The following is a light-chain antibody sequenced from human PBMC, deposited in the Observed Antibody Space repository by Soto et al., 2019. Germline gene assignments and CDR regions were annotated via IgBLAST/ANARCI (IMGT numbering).Light chain of an antibody. CDR2: HVS. Sequence: QSALTQPASVSGSPGQSITISCTGTSSDVGSYTYVSWYQQHPGKAPKLIIYHVSNRPSGVSNRFSGFKSGNTASLTISGLPAQHEADYYCKSYTISSTVIFGGGTKLTVL. CDR1: SSDVGSYTY. J-gene: IGLJ2*01. V-gene: IGLV2-14*01. CDR3: KSYTISSTVI.